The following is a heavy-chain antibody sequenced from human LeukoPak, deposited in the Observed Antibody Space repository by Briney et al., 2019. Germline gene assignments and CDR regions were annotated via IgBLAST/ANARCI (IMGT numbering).Heavy chain of an antibody. D-gene: IGHD3-10*01. CDR3: AKRYGSGSYPNWFDP. CDR1: GFTLSSYG. J-gene: IGHJ5*02. CDR2: INGSGGSA. V-gene: IGHV3-23*01. Sequence: GGSLRLSCAASGFTLSSYGMSWVRQAPGKGLEWVSAINGSGGSAYYADSVEGRFTISRDNSKNTLYLQMNSLRAEDTAVYYCAKRYGSGSYPNWFDPWGQGTLVTVSS.